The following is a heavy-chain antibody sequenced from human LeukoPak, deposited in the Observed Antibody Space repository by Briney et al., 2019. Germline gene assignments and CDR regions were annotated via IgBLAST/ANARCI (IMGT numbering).Heavy chain of an antibody. V-gene: IGHV1-46*01. CDR2: INPSGGST. D-gene: IGHD4-11*01. CDR1: GYTFTSYY. CDR3: ARDRTTVTIFDY. Sequence: GASVKVSCKASGYTFTSYYMHWVRQAPGQGPEWMGIINPSGGSTSYAQKFQGRVTMTWDTSISTAYMELSRLRSDDTAVYYCARDRTTVTIFDYWGQGTLVTVSS. J-gene: IGHJ4*02.